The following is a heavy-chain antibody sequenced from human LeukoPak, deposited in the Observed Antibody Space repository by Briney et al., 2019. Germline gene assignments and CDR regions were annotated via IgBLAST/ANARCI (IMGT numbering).Heavy chain of an antibody. CDR1: GGSISSYY. D-gene: IGHD6-13*01. J-gene: IGHJ4*02. CDR2: IYYSGST. V-gene: IGHV4-59*08. Sequence: SETLSLTCTVSGGSISSYYWSWIRQPPGKGPEWIGYIYYSGSTNYNPSLKSRVTISVDTSKNQFSLKLSSVTAADTAVYYCASGWVAAAGRDYWGQGTLVTVSS. CDR3: ASGWVAAAGRDY.